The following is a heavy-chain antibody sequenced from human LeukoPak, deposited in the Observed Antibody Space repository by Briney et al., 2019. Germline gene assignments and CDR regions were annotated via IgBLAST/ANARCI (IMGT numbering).Heavy chain of an antibody. V-gene: IGHV4-39*01. J-gene: IGHJ4*02. CDR2: IYYSGST. CDR1: GGSISSSSYY. CDR3: ATTSPNVLLWFGELFYFDY. D-gene: IGHD3-10*01. Sequence: SETLSLTCTVSGGSISSSSYYWGWICQPPGKGLEWIGSIYYSGSTYYNPSLKSRVTISVDTSKNQFSLKLSSVTAADTAVYYCATTSPNVLLWFGELFYFDYWGQGTLVTVSS.